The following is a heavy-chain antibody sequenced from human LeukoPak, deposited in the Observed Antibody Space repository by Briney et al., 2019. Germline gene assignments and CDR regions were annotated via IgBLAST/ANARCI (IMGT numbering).Heavy chain of an antibody. CDR1: GFIFSDYS. Sequence: GESLKISCVTSGFIFSDYSMNWVRQAPGKGLEWVSTMSTSVNYIYYADSVKGRFTISRDNAKKSLYLQMNSLTVEDTAVYYCARDAAKGLYTIVRGVVDYWGQGALVTVSS. D-gene: IGHD3-10*01. V-gene: IGHV3-21*01. CDR2: MSTSVNYI. CDR3: ARDAAKGLYTIVRGVVDY. J-gene: IGHJ4*02.